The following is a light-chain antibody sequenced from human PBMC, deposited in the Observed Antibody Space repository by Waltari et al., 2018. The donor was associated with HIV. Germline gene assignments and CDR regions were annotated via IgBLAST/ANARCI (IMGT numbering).Light chain of an antibody. Sequence: QSVLTQPPSASGTPGQRVTISCSGSRSNIGKNFIYWYQQFPGTAPKLRIYRNDQRPSGVPGRFSGSTSGASASLAISGLRSEDEADYYCATWDDSLSGWVFGGGTKLTVL. V-gene: IGLV1-47*01. J-gene: IGLJ3*02. CDR3: ATWDDSLSGWV. CDR2: RND. CDR1: RSNIGKNF.